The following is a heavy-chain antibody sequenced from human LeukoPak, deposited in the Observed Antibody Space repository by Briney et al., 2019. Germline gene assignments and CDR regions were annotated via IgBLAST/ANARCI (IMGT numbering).Heavy chain of an antibody. V-gene: IGHV5-51*01. J-gene: IGHJ4*02. CDR1: GYSFTSYW. CDR3: ARITMVRGVITGFDY. D-gene: IGHD3-10*01. CDR2: IYPGDSDT. Sequence: GESLKISCQGSGYSFTSYWIGWVRQMPGKGLEWMGIIYPGDSDTRYSPSFQGQVTISADKSISTAYLQWSSLKASDTAMYYCARITMVRGVITGFDYWGQGTLVTVSS.